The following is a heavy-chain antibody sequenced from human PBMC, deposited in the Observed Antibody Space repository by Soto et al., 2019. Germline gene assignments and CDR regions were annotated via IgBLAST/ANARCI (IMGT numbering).Heavy chain of an antibody. CDR1: GFTFGDYA. CDR2: IRSKAYGGTT. V-gene: IGHV3-49*03. CDR3: TRCGSYDFWSGYRVPYYYYYMDV. Sequence: GGSLRLSCTASGFTFGDYAMSWFRQAPGKGLEWVGFIRSKAYGGTTEYAASVKGRFTISRDDSKSIAYLQMNSLKTEDTAVYYCTRCGSYDFWSGYRVPYYYYYMDVWGKGTTVTVSS. J-gene: IGHJ6*03. D-gene: IGHD3-3*01.